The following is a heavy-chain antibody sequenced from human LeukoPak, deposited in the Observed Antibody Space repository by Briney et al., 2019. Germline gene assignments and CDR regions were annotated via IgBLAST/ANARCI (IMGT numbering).Heavy chain of an antibody. D-gene: IGHD1-26*01. J-gene: IGHJ3*01. CDR2: IHGVDGRT. CDR3: ARESTVGPIQTDAFDF. CDR1: GFTFSTYW. V-gene: IGHV3-74*01. Sequence: PGGSLRLSCAGSGFTFSTYWMHWVRQAPGKGLGWVSRIHGVDGRTSYADSVKGRFTISRDNAKNTVYLQMNNLRAEDTALYYCARESTVGPIQTDAFDFWGQGTMVTVSS.